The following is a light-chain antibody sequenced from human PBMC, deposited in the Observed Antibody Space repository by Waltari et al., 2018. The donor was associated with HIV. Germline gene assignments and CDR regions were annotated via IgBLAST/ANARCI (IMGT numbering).Light chain of an antibody. CDR2: IAS. Sequence: EIVMTQSPATLSVSPGERATLSCRASQSVSTNLAWYQQKPGQAPGLLIYIASTRATGISSRFSGSGSGTVFTLTISSLQSEDFAVYYCQQYNDWPPLTFGGGTKVEMK. J-gene: IGKJ4*01. CDR1: QSVSTN. V-gene: IGKV3-15*01. CDR3: QQYNDWPPLT.